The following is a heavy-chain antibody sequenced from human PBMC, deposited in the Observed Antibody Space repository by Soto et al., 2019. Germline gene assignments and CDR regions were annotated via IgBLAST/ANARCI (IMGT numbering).Heavy chain of an antibody. J-gene: IGHJ4*02. D-gene: IGHD3-9*01. V-gene: IGHV3-23*01. Sequence: GGSLRLSCAASGFTFSSYAMSWVRQAPGKGLEWVSAISGSGGSTYYADSVKGRFTISRDNSKNTLYLQMNSLRAEDTAVYYCAKVSGDFFDWSIFGFDYWGQGTLVTVSS. CDR1: GFTFSSYA. CDR2: ISGSGGST. CDR3: AKVSGDFFDWSIFGFDY.